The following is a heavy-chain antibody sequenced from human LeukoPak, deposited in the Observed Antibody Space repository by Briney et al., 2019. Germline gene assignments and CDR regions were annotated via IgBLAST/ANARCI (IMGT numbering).Heavy chain of an antibody. J-gene: IGHJ4*02. CDR1: GGSISSYY. CDR3: ARASYYGSGLDY. D-gene: IGHD3-10*01. Sequence: SETLSLTCTVSGGSISSYYWSWIRQPPGKGLEWIGYIYHSGSTNYNPSLKSRVTISVGTSQNQFYLKLSSVTAADTAVYYCARASYYGSGLDYWGQGTLVSVSS. CDR2: IYHSGST. V-gene: IGHV4-59*01.